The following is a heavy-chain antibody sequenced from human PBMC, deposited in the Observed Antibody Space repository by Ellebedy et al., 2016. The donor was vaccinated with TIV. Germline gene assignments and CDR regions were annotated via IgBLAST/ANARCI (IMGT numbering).Heavy chain of an antibody. J-gene: IGHJ4*02. V-gene: IGHV3-48*01. CDR3: ARDLAWDFWSGYSGSLDY. Sequence: GESLKISCAASGFTVSSNYMSWVRQAPGKGLEWVSYISTSSSTLYYADSVRGRFTISRDNAKNSLYLQMNSLRAEDTAVYYCARDLAWDFWSGYSGSLDYWGQGTLVTVSS. CDR2: ISTSSSTL. CDR1: GFTVSSNY. D-gene: IGHD3-3*01.